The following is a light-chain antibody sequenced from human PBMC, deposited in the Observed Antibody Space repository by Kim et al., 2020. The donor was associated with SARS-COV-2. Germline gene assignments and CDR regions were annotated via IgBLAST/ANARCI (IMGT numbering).Light chain of an antibody. CDR2: DVS. Sequence: GQSIAISCTGTRSDGGYYDYVSWYQQHPGKVPKLIISDVSNRPSGVSSRFSGSKSGNTAYLTISGLQDEDEADYYCCSHATKSAYVFGTGTKVTVL. CDR1: RSDGGYYDY. V-gene: IGLV2-14*03. CDR3: CSHATKSAYV. J-gene: IGLJ1*01.